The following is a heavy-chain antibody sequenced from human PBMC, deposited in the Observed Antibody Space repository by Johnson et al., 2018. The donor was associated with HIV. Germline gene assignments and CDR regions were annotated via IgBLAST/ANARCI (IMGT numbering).Heavy chain of an antibody. V-gene: IGHV3-NL1*01. Sequence: VQLVESGGGVVQPGRSLRLSCAASGFTFSSYAMHWVRQAPGKGLEWVSVIYSGGSTYYADSVKGRFTISSDNSKNTLYLQMNSLRAEDTAGFYCARDGPSAAVWGQGTMVTVSS. D-gene: IGHD6-25*01. CDR2: IYSGGST. CDR1: GFTFSSYA. CDR3: ARDGPSAAV. J-gene: IGHJ3*01.